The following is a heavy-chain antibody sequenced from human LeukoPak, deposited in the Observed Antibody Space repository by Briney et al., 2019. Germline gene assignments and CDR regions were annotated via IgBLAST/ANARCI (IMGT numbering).Heavy chain of an antibody. CDR2: IIPILDVA. V-gene: IGHV1-69*04. CDR3: ARDTGDSSGVLDY. D-gene: IGHD4-17*01. CDR1: GGTFSSSA. J-gene: IGHJ4*02. Sequence: SVKVSCKASGGTFSSSAFSWVRQAPGQGLEWMGRIIPILDVASYAQKFQGRVTITADKSTNTAYMELNSLRSEDTAVYYCARDTGDSSGVLDYWGQGTLVTVSS.